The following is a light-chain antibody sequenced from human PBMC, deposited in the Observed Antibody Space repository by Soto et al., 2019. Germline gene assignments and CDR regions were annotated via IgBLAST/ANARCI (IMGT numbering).Light chain of an antibody. CDR3: QQSYSNPFT. J-gene: IGKJ4*01. V-gene: IGKV1-39*01. CDR2: AAS. CDR1: QSIATY. Sequence: DLQMTQSPSSLSASVGDRITITCRASQSIATYLNWYQQRPGKVPKVLIYAASNLESGVPSRFSGSASGTDFTLTISNLQLEDFATYYCQQSYSNPFTFGGGTKVDLK.